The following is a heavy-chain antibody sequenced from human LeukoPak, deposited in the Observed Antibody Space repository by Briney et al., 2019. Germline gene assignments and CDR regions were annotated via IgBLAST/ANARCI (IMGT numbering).Heavy chain of an antibody. Sequence: APVKVSCKVSGYTLTELSMHWVRQAPGKGLEWMGGFDPEDGETIYAQKFQGRVTMTEDTSTDTAYMELSSLRSEDTAVYYCATGLPAAKDADAFDIWGQGTMVTVSS. V-gene: IGHV1-24*01. D-gene: IGHD2-2*01. J-gene: IGHJ3*02. CDR1: GYTLTELS. CDR2: FDPEDGET. CDR3: ATGLPAAKDADAFDI.